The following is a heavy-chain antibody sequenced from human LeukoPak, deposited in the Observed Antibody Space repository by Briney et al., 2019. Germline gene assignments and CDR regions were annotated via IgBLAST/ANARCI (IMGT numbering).Heavy chain of an antibody. CDR2: IYYSGST. Sequence: SETLSLTCTVSGGSISSYYWSWIRQPPGKGLEWIGYIYYSGSTNYNPSLKSRVTISVDTSKNQFSLKLSSVTAADTAAYYCARLAYYDILTGYSYFDYWGQGTLVTVSS. J-gene: IGHJ4*02. CDR1: GGSISSYY. D-gene: IGHD3-9*01. CDR3: ARLAYYDILTGYSYFDY. V-gene: IGHV4-59*08.